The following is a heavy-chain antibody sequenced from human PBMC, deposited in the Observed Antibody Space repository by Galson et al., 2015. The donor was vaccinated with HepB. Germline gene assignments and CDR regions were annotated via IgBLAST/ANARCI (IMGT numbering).Heavy chain of an antibody. J-gene: IGHJ4*02. V-gene: IGHV1-18*01. D-gene: IGHD2-2*01. Sequence: VKVSCKASGYTFTSYGISWVRQAPGQGLEWMGWISAYNGNTNYAQKLQGRVTMTTDTSTSTAYMELRSLRSDDTAVYYCARSHVVVVPAAPFDYCGQGTLVTVSS. CDR3: ARSHVVVVPAAPFDY. CDR1: GYTFTSYG. CDR2: ISAYNGNT.